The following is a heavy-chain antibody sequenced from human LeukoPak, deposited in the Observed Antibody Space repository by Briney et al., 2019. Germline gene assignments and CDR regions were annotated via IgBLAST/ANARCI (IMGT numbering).Heavy chain of an antibody. CDR2: INPDSGGT. CDR1: RYTFTGYS. V-gene: IGHV1-2*02. J-gene: IGHJ4*02. D-gene: IGHD6-6*01. CDR3: ARGGPIYSSSSAPFDY. Sequence: ASVKVSCKASRYTFTGYSIHWVRQAPGQGLEWMGWINPDSGGTNHAQKFQGRVTMTRDTSISTVYMELTRLRSDDTAVYYCARGGPIYSSSSAPFDYWGQGTLVTVSS.